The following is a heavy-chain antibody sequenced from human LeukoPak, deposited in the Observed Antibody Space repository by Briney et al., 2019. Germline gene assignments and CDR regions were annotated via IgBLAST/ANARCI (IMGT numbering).Heavy chain of an antibody. CDR2: INHSGST. Sequence: SETLSLTCAVYGGSFSGYYWSWIRQPPGKGLEWIGEINHSGSTNYNPSLKGRVTISVDTSKNQFSLKLSSVTAADTAVYYCARVGGNLWGQGTLVTVSS. V-gene: IGHV4-34*01. CDR3: ARVGGNL. J-gene: IGHJ5*02. D-gene: IGHD4-23*01. CDR1: GGSFSGYY.